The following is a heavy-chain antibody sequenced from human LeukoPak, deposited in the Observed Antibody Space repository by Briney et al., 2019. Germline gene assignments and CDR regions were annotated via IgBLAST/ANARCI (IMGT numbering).Heavy chain of an antibody. D-gene: IGHD3-3*01. CDR3: AREMDYDFWSGYFYYFDY. CDR1: GFTFSSYS. J-gene: IGHJ4*02. V-gene: IGHV3-21*01. CDR2: ISSSSSYI. Sequence: GGSLRLSSAASGFTFSSYSMNWVRQAPGKGLEWVSSISSSSSYIYYADSVKGRFTISRDNAKNSLYLQMNSLRAEDTAVYYCAREMDYDFWSGYFYYFDYWGQGTLVTVSS.